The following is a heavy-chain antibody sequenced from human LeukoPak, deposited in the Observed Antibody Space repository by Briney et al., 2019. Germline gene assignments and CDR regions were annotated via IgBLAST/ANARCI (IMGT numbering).Heavy chain of an antibody. D-gene: IGHD4-11*01. J-gene: IGHJ6*03. V-gene: IGHV4-38-2*02. CDR2: IYHSGNT. CDR3: ARDLHDYTPYYFYFMDV. Sequence: SETLSLTCSVSGDSISSGYSWGWIRQPPGKGLEWIGSIYHSGNTSYNPSLKSRVTISVGTSKNQFSLKLTSVIAADTAIYYCARDLHDYTPYYFYFMDVWGKGTTVTVSS. CDR1: GDSISSGYS.